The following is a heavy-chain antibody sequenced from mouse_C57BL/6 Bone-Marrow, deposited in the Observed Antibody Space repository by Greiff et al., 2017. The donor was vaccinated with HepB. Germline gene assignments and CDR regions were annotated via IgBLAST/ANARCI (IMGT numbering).Heavy chain of an antibody. V-gene: IGHV1-81*01. CDR1: GYTFTSYG. Sequence: VQLVESGAELARPGASVKLSCKASGYTFTSYGISWVKQSTGQGLEWIGEIYPRSGNTYYNEKFKGKATLTADKSSSTAYMELRSLTSEDSAVYFGARAYYKGYFDYWGQGTTLTVSS. CDR2: IYPRSGNT. CDR3: ARAYYKGYFDY. J-gene: IGHJ2*01. D-gene: IGHD2-12*01.